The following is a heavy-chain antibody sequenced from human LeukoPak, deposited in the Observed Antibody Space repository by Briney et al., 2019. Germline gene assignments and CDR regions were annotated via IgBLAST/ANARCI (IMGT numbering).Heavy chain of an antibody. Sequence: PGKGLEWIGEIYHNGNTNYNPSLKSRVTISVDKSKNQFSLKLRSVTAADTAVYYCARHYGPWGQGTLVTVSS. CDR2: IYHNGNT. D-gene: IGHD3-16*01. CDR3: ARHYGP. J-gene: IGHJ5*02. V-gene: IGHV4-4*02.